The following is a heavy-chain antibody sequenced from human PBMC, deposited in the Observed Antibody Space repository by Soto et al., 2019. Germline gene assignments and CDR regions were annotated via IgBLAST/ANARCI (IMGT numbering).Heavy chain of an antibody. Sequence: ASVKVSWKASGYTFTSYGISWVRQAPGQGLEWMGWISAYNGNTKYAQKLQGRVTMTTDTSTSTAYMELRSLRSDDTAVYYCARVLSGPEYDYVWGSYRFSYFDYWGQ. CDR3: ARVLSGPEYDYVWGSYRFSYFDY. D-gene: IGHD3-16*02. CDR2: ISAYNGNT. V-gene: IGHV1-18*01. CDR1: GYTFTSYG. J-gene: IGHJ4*01.